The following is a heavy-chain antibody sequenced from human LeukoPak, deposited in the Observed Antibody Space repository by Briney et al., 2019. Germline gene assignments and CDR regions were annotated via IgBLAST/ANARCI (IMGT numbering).Heavy chain of an antibody. V-gene: IGHV4-34*01. CDR2: INHSGST. CDR3: ARGNRGYSSSWYPPFTLVYMDV. J-gene: IGHJ6*03. Sequence: PSETLSLTCAVYGGSFIGYYWSWIRQPPGKGLEWIGEINHSGSTNYNPSLKSRVTISVDTSKNQFSLKLSSVTAADTAVYYCARGNRGYSSSWYPPFTLVYMDVWGKGTTVTVSS. D-gene: IGHD6-13*01. CDR1: GGSFIGYY.